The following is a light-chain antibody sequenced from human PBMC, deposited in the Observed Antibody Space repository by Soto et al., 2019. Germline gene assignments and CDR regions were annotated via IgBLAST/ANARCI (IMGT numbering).Light chain of an antibody. CDR1: RTEVDGHDY. CDR3: SSYTASAPFYV. CDR2: DVH. J-gene: IGLJ1*01. Sequence: QSVLTQPASVSGSPGQSITISCTGARTEVDGHDYVSWYQQHPGQAPKLMIFDVHNRPSGVSSRFSGSKSGDTASLTISGLQAEDDGNYYCSSYTASAPFYVFGTGTKVTVL. V-gene: IGLV2-14*03.